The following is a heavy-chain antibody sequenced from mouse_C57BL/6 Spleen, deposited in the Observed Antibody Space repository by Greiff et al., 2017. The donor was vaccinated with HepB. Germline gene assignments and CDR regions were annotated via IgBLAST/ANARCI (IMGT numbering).Heavy chain of an antibody. CDR3: AREEYYGSSRKYAMDY. CDR2: IYPGSGNT. D-gene: IGHD1-1*01. Sequence: VQLQHSGPELVKPGASVKISCKASGYSFTSYYIHWVKQRPGQGLEWIGWIYPGSGNTKYNEKFKGKATLTADTSSSTAYMQLSSLTSEDSAVYYCAREEYYGSSRKYAMDYWGQGTSVTVSS. CDR1: GYSFTSYY. V-gene: IGHV1-66*01. J-gene: IGHJ4*01.